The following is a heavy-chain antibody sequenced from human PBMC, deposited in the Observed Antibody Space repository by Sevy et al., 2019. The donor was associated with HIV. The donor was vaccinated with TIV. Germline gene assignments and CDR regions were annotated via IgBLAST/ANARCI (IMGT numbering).Heavy chain of an antibody. Sequence: GGSLRLSCAASGFTFSSYSMNWVRQAPGKGLEWVSSISSSSSYIYYADSVKGRFTISRDNAKNSLYLQMNSLRAEDTAVYYCARSPHIVVVTAIRSSRFNPMDVWGKGTTVTVSS. CDR2: ISSSSSYI. J-gene: IGHJ6*04. CDR3: ARSPHIVVVTAIRSSRFNPMDV. D-gene: IGHD2-21*02. V-gene: IGHV3-21*01. CDR1: GFTFSSYS.